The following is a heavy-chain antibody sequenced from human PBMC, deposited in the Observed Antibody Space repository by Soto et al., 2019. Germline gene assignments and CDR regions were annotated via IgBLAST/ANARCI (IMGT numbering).Heavy chain of an antibody. CDR2: IYSGGST. D-gene: IGHD6-25*01. V-gene: IGHV3-53*01. Sequence: GGSLRLSCAASGFTVSSNYMSWVRQAPGKGLEWVSVIYSGGSTYYADSVKGRFTISRDNSKNTLYLQMNSLRAEDTAVYYCARDPIGSYYYGMDVWGQGTTVTVSS. CDR3: ARDPIGSYYYGMDV. J-gene: IGHJ6*02. CDR1: GFTVSSNY.